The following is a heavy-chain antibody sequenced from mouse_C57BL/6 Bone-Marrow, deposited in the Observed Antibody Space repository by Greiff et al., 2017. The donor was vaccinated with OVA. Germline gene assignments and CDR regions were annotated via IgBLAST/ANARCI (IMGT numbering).Heavy chain of an antibody. Sequence: VQLQQSGAELARPGASVKLSCTASGFNIKDDYMHWVKQRPEQGLEWIGWIDPENGATEYASKFQGKATITADTSSNTAYLQLSSLTSEDTAVYYCTSVSNYPDYWGQGTTLTVSS. D-gene: IGHD1-1*01. CDR3: TSVSNYPDY. J-gene: IGHJ2*01. CDR2: IDPENGAT. V-gene: IGHV14-4*01. CDR1: GFNIKDDY.